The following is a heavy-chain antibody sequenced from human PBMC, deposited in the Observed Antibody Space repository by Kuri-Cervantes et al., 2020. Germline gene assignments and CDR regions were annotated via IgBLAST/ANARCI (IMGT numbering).Heavy chain of an antibody. Sequence: ESLKISCTVSGGSISSYYWSWIRRPAGKGLEWIGRIYTSGSTNYNPSLKSRVTMSVDTSKNQFSLKLSSVTAADTAVYYCARRKLSGWFDPWGQGTLVTVSS. CDR1: GGSISSYY. CDR2: IYTSGST. D-gene: IGHD2-15*01. V-gene: IGHV4-4*07. CDR3: ARRKLSGWFDP. J-gene: IGHJ5*02.